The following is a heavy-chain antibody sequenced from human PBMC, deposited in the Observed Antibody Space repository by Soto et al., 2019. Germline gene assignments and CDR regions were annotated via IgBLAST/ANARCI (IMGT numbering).Heavy chain of an antibody. V-gene: IGHV4-30-4*01. J-gene: IGHJ5*02. CDR3: ARALNYYGSWSYYMA. Sequence: SETLSLTCTVSGGSISSGDYYWSWIRQPPGKGLEWIGYIYYSGSTYYNPSLKSRVTISVDTSKNQFSLKLSSVTAADTAVYYCARALNYYGSWSYYMAWGQGTLVTVSS. D-gene: IGHD3-10*01. CDR2: IYYSGST. CDR1: GGSISSGDYY.